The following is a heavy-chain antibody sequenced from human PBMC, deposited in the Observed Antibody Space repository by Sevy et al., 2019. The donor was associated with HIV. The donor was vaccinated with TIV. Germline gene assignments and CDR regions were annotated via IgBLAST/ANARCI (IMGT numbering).Heavy chain of an antibody. CDR1: GYKFSNYR. V-gene: IGHV5-10-1*01. D-gene: IGHD2-15*01. CDR3: AKNKDIVTVIAASSYGLDV. J-gene: IGHJ6*02. CDR2: IDPSDSYT. Sequence: GESLKISCQASGYKFSNYRIAWVRQMPGKGLEWMGKIDPSDSYTSYSPSFQGHVTISADKSVSTVYFQWSSLKASDTATYYCAKNKDIVTVIAASSYGLDVWGQGTTVTVSS.